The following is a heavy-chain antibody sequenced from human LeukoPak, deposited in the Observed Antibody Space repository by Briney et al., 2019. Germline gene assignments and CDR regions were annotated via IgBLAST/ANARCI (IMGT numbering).Heavy chain of an antibody. D-gene: IGHD4-17*01. V-gene: IGHV4-39*01. Sequence: KPSETLSLTCTVSGGSISSSNYYWGWIRQPPGKGLEWIGSIYYSGSTYYNPSVKSRVTISVDTSKNQFSLKLSSVTAADTAVYYCARQTSTVTMYYFDYWGQGTLVTVSS. CDR3: ARQTSTVTMYYFDY. J-gene: IGHJ4*02. CDR1: GGSISSSNYY. CDR2: IYYSGST.